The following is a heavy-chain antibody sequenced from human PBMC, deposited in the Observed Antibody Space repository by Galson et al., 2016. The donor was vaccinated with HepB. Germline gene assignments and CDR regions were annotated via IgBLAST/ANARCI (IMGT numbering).Heavy chain of an antibody. V-gene: IGHV1-46*01. D-gene: IGHD3-9*01. J-gene: IGHJ6*02. Sequence: SVKVSCKASGYTFTNYHMHWVRQAPGQGLEWMGIINPSGGDTSYAQRFQGRVTMTRDTSTSTVYMELSSLRSEDTAMYYCARDQQYFDWLVSRYGMDVRGQGTTVTVSS. CDR1: GYTFTNYH. CDR3: ARDQQYFDWLVSRYGMDV. CDR2: INPSGGDT.